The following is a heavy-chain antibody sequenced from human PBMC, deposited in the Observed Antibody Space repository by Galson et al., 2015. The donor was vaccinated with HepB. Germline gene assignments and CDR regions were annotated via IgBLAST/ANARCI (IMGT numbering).Heavy chain of an antibody. CDR3: ARDLVVVPAAMIVWFDP. CDR1: GYTFTSYA. V-gene: IGHV1-3*01. D-gene: IGHD2-2*01. CDR2: INAGNGNT. Sequence: SVKVSCKASGYTFTSYAMHWVRQAPGQRLEWMGWINAGNGNTKYSQKFQGRVTITRDTSASTAYMELSSLRSEDTAVYYCARDLVVVPAAMIVWFDPWGQGTLVTVSS. J-gene: IGHJ5*02.